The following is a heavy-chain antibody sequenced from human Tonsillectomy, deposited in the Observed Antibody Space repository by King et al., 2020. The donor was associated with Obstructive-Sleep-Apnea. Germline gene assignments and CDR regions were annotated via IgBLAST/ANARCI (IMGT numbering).Heavy chain of an antibody. J-gene: IGHJ3*02. CDR3: ARDCTSCYWGLDAFDI. CDR2: IYYSGST. Sequence: QLQESGPGLVKPSETLSLTCTVSGGSVSSSSYYWGWIRQPPGKGLEWIGSIYYSGSTYYNPSLKSRVTISVDTSKNQFSLKLSSVTAADTAVYYCARDCTSCYWGLDAFDIWGQGTMVTVSS. D-gene: IGHD2-2*01. V-gene: IGHV4-39*07. CDR1: GGSVSSSSYY.